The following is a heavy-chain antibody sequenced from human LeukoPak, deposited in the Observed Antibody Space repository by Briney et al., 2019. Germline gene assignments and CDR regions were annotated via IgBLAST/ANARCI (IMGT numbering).Heavy chain of an antibody. V-gene: IGHV3-7*01. CDR3: ARDRSISGVVTIDF. CDR1: GFSFSNFW. D-gene: IGHD3-3*01. J-gene: IGHJ4*02. Sequence: GGSLRLSCAASGFSFSNFWMTWVRQSPGKGLEWVANIKQDGSETYYVDSVMGRFTISRLNAKNSVYLQMNSLRAEDTAVYYCARDRSISGVVTIDFWGQGTLVTVSS. CDR2: IKQDGSET.